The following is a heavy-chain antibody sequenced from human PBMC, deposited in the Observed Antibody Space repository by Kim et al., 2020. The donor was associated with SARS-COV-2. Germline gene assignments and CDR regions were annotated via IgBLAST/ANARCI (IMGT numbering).Heavy chain of an antibody. D-gene: IGHD3-10*01. V-gene: IGHV3-53*01. CDR2: IYSGGST. CDR3: ARDQGYHGSGSYSYYYYGMDV. J-gene: IGHJ6*02. CDR1: GFTVSSNY. Sequence: GGSLRLSCAASGFTVSSNYMSWVRQAPGKGLEWVSVIYSGGSTYYADSVKGRFTISRDNSKNTLYLQMNSLRAEDTAVYYCARDQGYHGSGSYSYYYYGMDVWGQGTTVTVSS.